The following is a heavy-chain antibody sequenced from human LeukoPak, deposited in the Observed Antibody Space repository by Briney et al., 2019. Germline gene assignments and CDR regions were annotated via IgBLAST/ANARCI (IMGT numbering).Heavy chain of an antibody. J-gene: IGHJ4*02. Sequence: PGGSLRLSCAASGFTFSSYSMNWVRQAPGKGLEWVGRIKSKTDGGTTDYAAPVKGRFTISRDDSKNTLYLQMNRLKTEDTAVYYCTTDYTSGSPYWGQGTLVTVSS. CDR1: GFTFSSYS. CDR2: IKSKTDGGTT. D-gene: IGHD3-10*01. CDR3: TTDYTSGSPY. V-gene: IGHV3-15*01.